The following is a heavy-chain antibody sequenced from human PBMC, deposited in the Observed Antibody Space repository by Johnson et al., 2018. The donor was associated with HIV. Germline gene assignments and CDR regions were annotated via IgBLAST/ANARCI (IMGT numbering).Heavy chain of an antibody. D-gene: IGHD3-22*01. CDR1: GFIFDEYG. CDR2: INWNGGSK. V-gene: IGHV3-20*04. CDR3: AKVAYHYDSSGYEDAFDI. Sequence: VQLVESGGGVVRPGGSLRLSCATSGFIFDEYGMSWVRQVPGKGLEWVAGINWNGGSKDYVDSVKGRFTISRDNAKKSLYLQMNSLRAEDTALYYCAKVAYHYDSSGYEDAFDIWGQGTMVTVSS. J-gene: IGHJ3*02.